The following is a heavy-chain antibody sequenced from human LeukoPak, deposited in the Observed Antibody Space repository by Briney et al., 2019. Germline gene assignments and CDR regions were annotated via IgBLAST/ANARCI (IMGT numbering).Heavy chain of an antibody. Sequence: GASVTVSCKTSGYTFTRYHIHWVRQAPGQGVEWMGVINPSGGTTTYAQNFQGRVTMTRDTSTITVYMELSSLRSDDTAVYYCAREAIFGVVREYYFDYWGQGTLVTVS. V-gene: IGHV1-46*01. CDR3: AREAIFGVVREYYFDY. CDR2: INPSGGTT. J-gene: IGHJ4*02. D-gene: IGHD3-3*01. CDR1: GYTFTRYH.